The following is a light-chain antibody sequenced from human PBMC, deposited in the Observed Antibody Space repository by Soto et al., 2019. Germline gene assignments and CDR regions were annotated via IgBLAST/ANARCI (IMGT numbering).Light chain of an antibody. V-gene: IGLV3-21*04. J-gene: IGLJ3*02. CDR1: NIGSES. CDR3: QVWDTTSDHQV. CDR2: YDS. Sequence: SYELTQPPSVSVAPGKTARITCGGNNIGSESVHWYQQRPGQAPVLVIHYDSGRPSWIPDRFSGSNSGNTATLTLSGVEAGDEAEYYCQVWDTTSDHQVFGVGTTLNVL.